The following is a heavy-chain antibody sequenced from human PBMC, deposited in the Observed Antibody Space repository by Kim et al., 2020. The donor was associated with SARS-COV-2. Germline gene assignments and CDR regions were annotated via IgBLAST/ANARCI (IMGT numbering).Heavy chain of an antibody. CDR3: ARHKPSYDFWSGWYYMDV. D-gene: IGHD3-3*01. CDR1: GGSISSYY. J-gene: IGHJ6*03. V-gene: IGHV4-59*08. Sequence: SETLSLTCTVSGGSISSYYWSWIRQPPGKGLEWIGYIYYSGSTNYNPSLKSRVTISVDTSKNQFSLKLSSVTAADTAVYYCARHKPSYDFWSGWYYMDVWGKGTTVTVSS. CDR2: IYYSGST.